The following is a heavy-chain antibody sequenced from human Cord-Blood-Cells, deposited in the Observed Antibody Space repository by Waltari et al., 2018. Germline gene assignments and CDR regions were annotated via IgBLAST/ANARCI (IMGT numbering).Heavy chain of an antibody. V-gene: IGHV3-53*01. CDR2: IYSGGST. J-gene: IGHJ3*02. D-gene: IGHD3-10*01. CDR1: GFTVSSNY. CDR3: ASPWECYGSGFHAFDI. Sequence: EVQLVESGGGLIQPGGSLRLSCAASGFTVSSNYMSWVRQAPGKGLEWVSVIYSGGSTYYADSVRGRFTISRDNSKNTLYLQMNSLRAEDTAVYYCASPWECYGSGFHAFDIWGQGTMVTVSS.